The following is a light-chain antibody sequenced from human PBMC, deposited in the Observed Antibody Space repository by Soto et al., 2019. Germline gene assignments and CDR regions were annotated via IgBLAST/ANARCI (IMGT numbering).Light chain of an antibody. V-gene: IGKV3-20*01. Sequence: ALTLSPDTLSLSPGDRDTLSCRASQSVSSNRLAWYQQKPGQAPRLLIYGGSSRATGIPVRFSGSGSETDFTLTITSLEPEDFAVYYCQQYSSSRTFGQGTKVDI. CDR2: GGS. CDR3: QQYSSSRT. CDR1: QSVSSNR. J-gene: IGKJ1*01.